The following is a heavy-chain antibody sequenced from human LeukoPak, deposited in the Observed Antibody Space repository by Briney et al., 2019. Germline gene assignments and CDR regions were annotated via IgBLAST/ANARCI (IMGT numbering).Heavy chain of an antibody. Sequence: GGSLRLSCAASGFTFSDYYMGWIRQAPGKGLESISYISDSGTSIYYADSVKGRFTVSRDNAENSLYLQMNSLRAEDTPCYYCEKAADSPSDSSTWNRDCCDYCGQGTLVSVSS. D-gene: IGHD6-13*01. CDR3: EKAADSPSDSSTWNRDCCDY. V-gene: IGHV3-11*01. J-gene: IGHJ4*02. CDR1: GFTFSDYY. CDR2: ISDSGTSI.